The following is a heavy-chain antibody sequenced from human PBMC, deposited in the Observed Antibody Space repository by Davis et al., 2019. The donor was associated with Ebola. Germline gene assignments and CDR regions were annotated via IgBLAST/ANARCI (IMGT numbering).Heavy chain of an antibody. CDR1: GGTFSSYA. Sequence: SVKVSCKASGGTFSSYAISWVRQAPGQGLEWMGGINPIPCIANYAQKFQGRVTITADESTSTDYMELSSLRSEDTAVYYCAGGLVRGESYCYFDLWGRGTLVTVSS. D-gene: IGHD6-6*01. CDR3: AGGLVRGESYCYFDL. J-gene: IGHJ2*01. CDR2: INPIPCIA. V-gene: IGHV1-69*10.